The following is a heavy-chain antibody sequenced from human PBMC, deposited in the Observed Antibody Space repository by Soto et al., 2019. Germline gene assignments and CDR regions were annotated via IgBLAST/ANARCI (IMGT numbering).Heavy chain of an antibody. CDR3: ARDLRYRSGGSCYSPNYYYYGMDV. CDR1: GYTFTSYA. J-gene: IGHJ6*02. CDR2: INAGNGNT. Sequence: QVQLVQSGAEVKKPGASVKVSCKASGYTFTSYAMHWVRQAPGQRLEWMGWINAGNGNTKYSQKFQGRVTITRDTSASTAYMELSSLRSEDTAVYYCARDLRYRSGGSCYSPNYYYYGMDVWGQGTTVTVSS. D-gene: IGHD2-15*01. V-gene: IGHV1-3*01.